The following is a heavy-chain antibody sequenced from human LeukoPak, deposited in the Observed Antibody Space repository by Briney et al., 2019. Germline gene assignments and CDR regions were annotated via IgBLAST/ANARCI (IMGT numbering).Heavy chain of an antibody. D-gene: IGHD6-13*01. CDR1: GYTFSDYH. CDR3: TRVRALAAAGTGARYFQD. CDR2: SNPSSGGT. V-gene: IGHV1-2*02. J-gene: IGHJ1*01. Sequence: GASVKVSSKASGYTFSDYHIHWLRQAPGQGLEWMGWSNPSSGGTNYAEKFHGRVTMTRDTSTNTAYMELSGLRSDDTAVYFCTRVRALAAAGTGARYFQDWGQGTLVTVSS.